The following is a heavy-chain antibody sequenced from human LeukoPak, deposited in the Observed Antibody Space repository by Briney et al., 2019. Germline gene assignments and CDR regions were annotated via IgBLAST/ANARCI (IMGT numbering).Heavy chain of an antibody. Sequence: ASVKVSCKASGGTFSSYAISWVRQAPGQGLEWMGGIIPIFGTANYAQKFQGRVTITTDESTSTAYMELSSLSSEDTAVYYCARGYYDSSGYYHFDYWGQGTLVTASS. CDR1: GGTFSSYA. CDR3: ARGYYDSSGYYHFDY. D-gene: IGHD3-22*01. CDR2: IIPIFGTA. V-gene: IGHV1-69*05. J-gene: IGHJ4*02.